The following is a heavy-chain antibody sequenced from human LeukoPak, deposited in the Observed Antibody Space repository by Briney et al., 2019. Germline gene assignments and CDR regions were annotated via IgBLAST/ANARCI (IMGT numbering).Heavy chain of an antibody. CDR1: GGSISSYY. V-gene: IGHV4-4*07. J-gene: IGHJ6*03. Sequence: SETLSLTCTVSGGSISSYYWSWIRQPARKGLEWIGRIYTSGSTNYNPSLKSRVTMSVDTSKNQFSLKLSSVTAADTAVYYCARDPGWEGPSPYYYYMDVWGKGTTVTVSS. D-gene: IGHD1-26*01. CDR3: ARDPGWEGPSPYYYYMDV. CDR2: IYTSGST.